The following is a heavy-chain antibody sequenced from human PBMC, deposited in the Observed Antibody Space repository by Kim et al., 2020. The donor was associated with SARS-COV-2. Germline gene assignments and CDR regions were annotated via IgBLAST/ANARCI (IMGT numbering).Heavy chain of an antibody. CDR1: GFTFSDYY. V-gene: IGHV3-11*01. D-gene: IGHD5-18*01. CDR2: ISSSGSTI. CDR3: ARGTAMAGPRPYYYYGMDV. J-gene: IGHJ6*02. Sequence: GGSLRLSCAASGFTFSDYYMSWIRQAPGKGLEWVSYISSSGSTIYYADSVKGRFTISRDNAKNSLYLQMNSLRAEDTAVYYCARGTAMAGPRPYYYYGMDVWGQGTTVTVSS.